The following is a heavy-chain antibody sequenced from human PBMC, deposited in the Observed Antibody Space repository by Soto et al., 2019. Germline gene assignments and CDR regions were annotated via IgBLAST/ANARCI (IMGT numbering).Heavy chain of an antibody. CDR2: INVCNGNA. CDR1: GYAYTEYP. Sequence: QVQLVQSGAEVKKPGASVKVSCKTSGYAYTEYPIHWVRQAPGQGLEWMGWINVCNGNAKYSPKFQGRVTLTTDTSAQTVYMEPRSSGLEKKGVNSCNSSSRRGSRGQGTLVTVSS. J-gene: IGHJ4*02. V-gene: IGHV1-3*01. D-gene: IGHD2-2*01. CDR3: NSSSRRGS.